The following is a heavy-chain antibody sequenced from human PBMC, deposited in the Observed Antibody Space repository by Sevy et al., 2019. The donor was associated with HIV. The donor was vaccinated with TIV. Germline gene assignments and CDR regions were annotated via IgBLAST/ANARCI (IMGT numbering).Heavy chain of an antibody. CDR1: GFTFDDYT. CDR3: AKGLGLGATLYGMDV. J-gene: IGHJ6*02. CDR2: ISWDGGST. D-gene: IGHD1-26*01. Sequence: GGSLRLSCAASGFTFDDYTMHWVRQAPGKGLEWVSLISWDGGSTYYADSVKGRFTISRDNSKNSLYLQMNSLRTEDTALYYCAKGLGLGATLYGMDVWGQWTTVTVSS. V-gene: IGHV3-43*01.